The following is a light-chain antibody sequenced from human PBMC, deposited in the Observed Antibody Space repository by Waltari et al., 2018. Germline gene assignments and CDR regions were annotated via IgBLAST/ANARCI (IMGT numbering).Light chain of an antibody. CDR2: EVN. CDR1: SSDVGASDY. Sequence: QSALSQPPSASGSPGQSVTISCTGSSSDVGASDYVSWYQQRPGKAPKVLIYEVNKRPSGVPHPFPGSKSGATASLTVSWLQAEDEADYYCASYAGGDTPYVFGTGTTVTV. V-gene: IGLV2-8*01. CDR3: ASYAGGDTPYV. J-gene: IGLJ1*01.